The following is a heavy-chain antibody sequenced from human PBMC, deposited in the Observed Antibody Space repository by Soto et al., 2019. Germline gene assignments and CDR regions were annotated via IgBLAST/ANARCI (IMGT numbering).Heavy chain of an antibody. J-gene: IGHJ3*02. CDR1: GGSVSRGCYY. V-gene: IGHV4-61*01. CDR3: SRNCGVVFEETLNI. CDR2: IYASGST. Sequence: SQTLSLTGTVSGGSVSRGCYYWCWIRQHPGKGLEWIGYIYASGSTNYNPSLKSRVTISIDMSKNQFSLKVSSVTAADTAVYYCSRNCGVVFEETLNIWCQGTMDTVSS. D-gene: IGHD2-21*01.